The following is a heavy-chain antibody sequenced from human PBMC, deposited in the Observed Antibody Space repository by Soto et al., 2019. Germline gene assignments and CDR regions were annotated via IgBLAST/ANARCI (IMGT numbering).Heavy chain of an antibody. Sequence: VASVKVSCMSSVCTFSSYAITWLGQAPGQGLDWMGGIIPSYGTANYAQKFQGRVTITEDKSTSTAYMELSRLRSEDTAVYYCARDKITVTGQLDYWGQGTLVTVSS. D-gene: IGHD6-19*01. CDR3: ARDKITVTGQLDY. CDR1: VCTFSSYA. V-gene: IGHV1-69*06. J-gene: IGHJ4*02. CDR2: IIPSYGTA.